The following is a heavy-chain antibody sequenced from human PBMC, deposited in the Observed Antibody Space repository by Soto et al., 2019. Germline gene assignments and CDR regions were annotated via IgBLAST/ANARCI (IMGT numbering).Heavy chain of an antibody. J-gene: IGHJ4*02. Sequence: EVQLVESGGGLVQPGGSLRLSCAASGFTFSNYWMAWVRQAPGKGPEWVANIKQGGTEKYYVDSVEGRFTISRDNAKDSLYLQMDSLRAEDTAVYYCARHTPPRSGWPRAPAYFDCRGQGTLVTVSS. CDR2: IKQGGTEK. D-gene: IGHD6-19*01. V-gene: IGHV3-7*05. CDR3: ARHTPPRSGWPRAPAYFDC. CDR1: GFTFSNYW.